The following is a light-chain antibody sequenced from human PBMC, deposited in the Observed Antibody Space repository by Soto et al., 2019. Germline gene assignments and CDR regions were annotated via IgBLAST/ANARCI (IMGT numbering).Light chain of an antibody. Sequence: QSVLTQPPSASGPPGQRVTISCSGSSSNIGSNTVNWYQQLPGTAPKLLIYSNNQRPSGVPDRFSGSKSGTSASLAISGLQSEDEADYYCAAWDDSLNGVYVFGTGTKVTVL. V-gene: IGLV1-44*01. CDR1: SSNIGSNT. CDR3: AAWDDSLNGVYV. J-gene: IGLJ1*01. CDR2: SNN.